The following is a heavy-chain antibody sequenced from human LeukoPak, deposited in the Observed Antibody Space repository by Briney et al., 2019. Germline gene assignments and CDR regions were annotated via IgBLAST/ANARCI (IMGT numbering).Heavy chain of an antibody. V-gene: IGHV4-4*02. CDR2: IYHSGST. CDR1: GGFIGSSNW. J-gene: IGHJ4*02. CDR3: AGGFLAAVLDY. Sequence: SETLSLTCAVSGGFIGSSNWWSWVRQPPGKRLEWIGEIYHSGSTNYNPSLKSRVTISGDKSKNQFSLKLSSVTAADTAVYYCAGGFLAAVLDYWGQGTLVTVSS. D-gene: IGHD6-13*01.